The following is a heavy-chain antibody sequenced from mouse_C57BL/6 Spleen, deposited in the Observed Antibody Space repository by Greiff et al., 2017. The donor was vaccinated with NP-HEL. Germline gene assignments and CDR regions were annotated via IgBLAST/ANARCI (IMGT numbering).Heavy chain of an antibody. CDR2: IDPETGGT. D-gene: IGHD4-1*01. Sequence: VKLQESGAELVRPGASVTLSCKASGYTFTDYEMHWVKQTPVHGLEWIGAIDPETGGTAYNQKFKGKAILTADKSSSTAYMELRSLTSEDSAVYYCTRGITGTLFAYWGQGTLVTVSA. CDR3: TRGITGTLFAY. J-gene: IGHJ3*01. CDR1: GYTFTDYE. V-gene: IGHV1-15*01.